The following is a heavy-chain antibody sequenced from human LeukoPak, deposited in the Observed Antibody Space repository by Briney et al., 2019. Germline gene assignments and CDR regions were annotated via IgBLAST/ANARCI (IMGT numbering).Heavy chain of an antibody. CDR1: GFTFITYG. CDR2: ISYDGSNK. Sequence: QSGTSLRLSCTASGFTFITYGMHWVRQAPGMGLEWVAIISYDGSNKYYADSVKGRFTISRDNSKNTLYLQMNSLRAEDTAVYYCAKASAMIVVVSKYFDYWGQGTLVAVSS. J-gene: IGHJ4*02. CDR3: AKASAMIVVVSKYFDY. V-gene: IGHV3-30*18. D-gene: IGHD3-22*01.